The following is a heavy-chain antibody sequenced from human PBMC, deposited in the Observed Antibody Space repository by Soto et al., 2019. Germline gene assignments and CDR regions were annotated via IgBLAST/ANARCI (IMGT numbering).Heavy chain of an antibody. CDR2: IIPIFGTA. CDR3: AIHLVGGGSRPRFDY. D-gene: IGHD2-15*01. CDR1: GGTFSSYA. J-gene: IGHJ4*01. Sequence: QVQLVQSGAEVKKPGSSVKVSCKASGGTFSSYAISWVRQAPGQGLEWMGGIIPIFGTANYAQKFQGRVTITADESTSTAYLELSSLSAEDAAVYYCAIHLVGGGSRPRFDYWGHGTLVTFSS. V-gene: IGHV1-69*01.